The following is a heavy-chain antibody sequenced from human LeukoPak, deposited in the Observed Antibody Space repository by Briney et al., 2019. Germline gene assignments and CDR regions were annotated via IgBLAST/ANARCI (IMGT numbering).Heavy chain of an antibody. CDR3: ALRGVKAQIDY. V-gene: IGHV4-34*01. CDR1: GGSLSGYY. J-gene: IGHJ4*02. D-gene: IGHD3-10*01. Sequence: SGTLSLTCAVYGGSLSGYYWSWIRQPPGKGLEWIGEINHSGSTNYNPSLKSRVTMSVDASKNQFSLKLSSVTAADTAVYYCALRGVKAQIDYWGQGTLVTVSS. CDR2: INHSGST.